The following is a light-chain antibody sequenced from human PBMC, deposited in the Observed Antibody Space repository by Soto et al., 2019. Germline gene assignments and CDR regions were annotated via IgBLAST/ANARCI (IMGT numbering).Light chain of an antibody. J-gene: IGLJ2*01. CDR1: KLGDKY. CDR3: QAWDSSTLV. Sequence: SYELTQPPSVSVSPGQTASITCSGDKLGDKYACWYQQKPGQSPVLVIYQDSKRPSGIPERFSGSNSGNIATLTISGTQAMDEADYYCQAWDSSTLVFGGGTKLTVL. V-gene: IGLV3-1*01. CDR2: QDS.